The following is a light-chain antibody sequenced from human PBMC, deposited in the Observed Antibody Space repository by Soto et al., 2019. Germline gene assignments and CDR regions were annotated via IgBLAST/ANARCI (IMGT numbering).Light chain of an antibody. CDR1: SSDVGGYNY. J-gene: IGLJ1*01. CDR3: CSYATGSVYV. V-gene: IGLV2-14*01. CDR2: DVS. Sequence: QSALTQPASVSGSPGQSITISCTGTSSDVGGYNYVSWYQQHPGKVPKLMMFDVSNRPSGVSNRFSASKSGNTASLTISGLQAEDEADDFCCSYATGSVYVFGTGTKLTVL.